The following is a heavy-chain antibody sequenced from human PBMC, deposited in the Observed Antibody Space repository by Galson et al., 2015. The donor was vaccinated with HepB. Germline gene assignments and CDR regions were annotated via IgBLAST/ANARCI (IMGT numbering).Heavy chain of an antibody. CDR3: ARAPLNYDILTGQLSVGAFDI. J-gene: IGHJ3*02. D-gene: IGHD3-9*01. V-gene: IGHV1-3*01. Sequence: SVKVSCKASGYTFTSYAMHWVRQAPGQRLEWMGWINAGNGNTKYSQKFQGRVTITRDTSASTAYMELGSLRSEDTAVYYCARAPLNYDILTGQLSVGAFDIWGQGTMVTVSS. CDR2: INAGNGNT. CDR1: GYTFTSYA.